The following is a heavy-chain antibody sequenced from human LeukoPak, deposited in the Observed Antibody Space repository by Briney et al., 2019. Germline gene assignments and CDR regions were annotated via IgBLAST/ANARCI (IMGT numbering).Heavy chain of an antibody. D-gene: IGHD3-10*01. Sequence: ASVKVSCKGSGYTFTGYYIHWVRQAPGQGLEWMGWISPNSGAIKYAQKFQGRVTMTRDKSISTVYMELDTVTSDDTAVFYRARDRGAAAGHDAFDIWGQGTMVTVSS. CDR1: GYTFTGYY. J-gene: IGHJ3*02. V-gene: IGHV1-2*02. CDR2: ISPNSGAI. CDR3: ARDRGAAAGHDAFDI.